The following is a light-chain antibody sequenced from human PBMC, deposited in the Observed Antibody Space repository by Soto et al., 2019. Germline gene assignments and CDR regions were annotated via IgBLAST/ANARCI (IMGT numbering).Light chain of an antibody. V-gene: IGLV2-23*02. Sequence: QSVLTQPASVSGSPGQSMTISCTGSSSDVGNYKFVSWYQQYPGKAPKVILYEVSKRPSGVSYRFSGSQSGNTASLTISGLQAEDEADYYCCSYAGSYSSYFFGTGTKVTVL. CDR1: SSDVGNYKF. J-gene: IGLJ1*01. CDR3: CSYAGSYSSYF. CDR2: EVS.